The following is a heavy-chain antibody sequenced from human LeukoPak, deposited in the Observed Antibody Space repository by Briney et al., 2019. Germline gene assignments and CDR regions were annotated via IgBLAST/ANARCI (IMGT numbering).Heavy chain of an antibody. CDR2: IYYSGST. CDR1: GGSISSGGYY. J-gene: IGHJ6*02. Sequence: PSETLSLTCTVSGGSISSGGYYWRWIRQHQGKGLEWIEYIYYSGSTYYNPSLKSRVTISVDTSKNQFSLKLSSVTAADTAVYYCARAERIAAMSNYGMDVWGQGTTVTVSS. V-gene: IGHV4-31*03. CDR3: ARAERIAAMSNYGMDV. D-gene: IGHD6-6*01.